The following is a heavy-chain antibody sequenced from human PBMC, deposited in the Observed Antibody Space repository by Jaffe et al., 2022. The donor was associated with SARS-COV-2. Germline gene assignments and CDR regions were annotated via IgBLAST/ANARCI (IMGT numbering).Heavy chain of an antibody. CDR3: ARVIEGVAVAGWGDYFDY. J-gene: IGHJ4*02. Sequence: QVQLQESGPGLVKPSQTLSLTCTVSGGSISSGGYYWSWIRQHPGKGLEWIGYIYYSGSTYYNPSLKSRVTISVDTSKNQFSLKLSSVTAADTAVYYCARVIEGVAVAGWGDYFDYWGQGTLVTVSS. CDR1: GGSISSGGYY. D-gene: IGHD6-19*01. CDR2: IYYSGST. V-gene: IGHV4-31*03.